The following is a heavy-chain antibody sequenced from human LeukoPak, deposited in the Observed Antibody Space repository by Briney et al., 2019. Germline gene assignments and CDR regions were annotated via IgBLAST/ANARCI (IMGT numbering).Heavy chain of an antibody. CDR2: IYYSGST. CDR1: GGSISSSSYY. Sequence: SETLSLTCTVSGGSISSSSYYWGWIRQPPGKGLEWIGSIYYSGSTYYNPSLKSRVTISVDTSKNQFSLKLTSVTAADTTVYHCARGENSSSWRAIFDQWGQGALVTVSS. V-gene: IGHV4-39*07. D-gene: IGHD6-13*01. J-gene: IGHJ4*02. CDR3: ARGENSSSWRAIFDQ.